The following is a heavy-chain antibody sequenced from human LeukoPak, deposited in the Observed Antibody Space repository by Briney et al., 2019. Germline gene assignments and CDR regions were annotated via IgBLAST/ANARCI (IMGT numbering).Heavy chain of an antibody. J-gene: IGHJ6*02. CDR1: GGTFSSYA. CDR2: IIPIVDTA. V-gene: IGHV1-69*13. D-gene: IGHD3-22*01. CDR3: AKGYYDSSGYRPAYYYYGMDV. Sequence: SVKVSCKASGGTFSSYAISWVRQAPGEVLEWMGGIIPIVDTANYAQKFQGRVTITADESTSTAYMELSSLRSEDTAVYYCAKGYYDSSGYRPAYYYYGMDVWGQGTTVTVSS.